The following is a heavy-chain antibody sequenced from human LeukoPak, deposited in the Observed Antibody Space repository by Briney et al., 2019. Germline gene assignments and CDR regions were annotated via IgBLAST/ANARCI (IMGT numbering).Heavy chain of an antibody. CDR3: TRADSGYDPFDY. CDR1: GFTFGDYA. V-gene: IGHV3-49*04. J-gene: IGHJ4*02. D-gene: IGHD5-12*01. Sequence: PGGSLRLSCTASGFTFGDYAMSWVRQAPGKGLEWVGFIRSKAYGGTTEYAASVRGRFTISRDDSKSIAYLQMNSLKTEDTAVYYCTRADSGYDPFDYWGQGTLVTVSS. CDR2: IRSKAYGGTT.